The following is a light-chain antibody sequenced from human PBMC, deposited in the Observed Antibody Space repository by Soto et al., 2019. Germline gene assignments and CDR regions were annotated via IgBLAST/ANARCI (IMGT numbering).Light chain of an antibody. J-gene: IGLJ1*01. CDR2: DVS. Sequence: QSALTQPTSVSGSPGQSITIPCTGTSSDVGGYNYVSWYQHHPGKAPKLMICDVSDRPSGVSNRFSGSKSGNTASLTISGLQAEDEADYYCSSYTSSSTPWVFGTGTKVTVL. CDR3: SSYTSSSTPWV. CDR1: SSDVGGYNY. V-gene: IGLV2-14*03.